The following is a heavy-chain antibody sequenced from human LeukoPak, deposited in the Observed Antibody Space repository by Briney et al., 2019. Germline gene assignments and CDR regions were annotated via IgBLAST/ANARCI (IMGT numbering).Heavy chain of an antibody. D-gene: IGHD3-22*01. CDR1: GYTFTSYG. CDR3: ARGPPYDSSGYYYHYFDY. V-gene: IGHV1-8*03. Sequence: ASVKVSCKASGYTFTSYGISWVRQAPGQGLEWMGWMNPNSGNTGYAQKFQGRVTITRNTSISTAYMELSSLRSEDTAVYYCARGPPYDSSGYYYHYFDYWGQGTLVTVSS. CDR2: MNPNSGNT. J-gene: IGHJ4*02.